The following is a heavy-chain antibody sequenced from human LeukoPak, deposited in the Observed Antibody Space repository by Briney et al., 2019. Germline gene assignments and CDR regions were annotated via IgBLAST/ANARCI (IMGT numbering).Heavy chain of an antibody. V-gene: IGHV4-39*01. Sequence: PSETLSLTCTVSGGSISSSSYYWGWIRQPPGKGLECIGSIYYSGSTYYNPSLKSRVTISVDTSKNQFSLKLSSVSAADTAVYYCARPATPGVFYYYMDVRGKGTTVTVSS. D-gene: IGHD6-13*01. CDR3: ARPATPGVFYYYMDV. CDR1: GGSISSSSYY. CDR2: IYYSGST. J-gene: IGHJ6*03.